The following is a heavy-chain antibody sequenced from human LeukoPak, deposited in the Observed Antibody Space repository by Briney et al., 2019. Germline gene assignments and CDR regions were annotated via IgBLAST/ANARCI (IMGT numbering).Heavy chain of an antibody. CDR1: AFTFSSTA. J-gene: IGHJ4*02. D-gene: IGHD6-13*01. V-gene: IGHV3-33*06. CDR2: IWYDGTNK. Sequence: GGSLRLSCAVSAFTFSSTAMYWVRQAPGKGLEWVAVIWYDGTNKFHADSVKGRFTISRDNSKNMLYLQMNSLRVEDTAVYYCAKWQGVGAAGHFDYWGQGSLVIVSS. CDR3: AKWQGVGAAGHFDY.